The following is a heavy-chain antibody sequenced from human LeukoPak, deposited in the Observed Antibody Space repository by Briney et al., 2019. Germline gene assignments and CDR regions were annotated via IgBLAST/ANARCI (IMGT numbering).Heavy chain of an antibody. CDR1: GFTFSRYW. Sequence: GGSLRLSCEASGFTFSRYWMHWVRQAPGKGLVWVSRIKSDGKTNYADSVKGRFTISRDNAKNTVSLQMDSLRAEDTGVYYCARAPAEVGGYYPEYFRHWGQGTLVTVSS. CDR3: ARAPAEVGGYYPEYFRH. V-gene: IGHV3-74*01. CDR2: IKSDGKT. J-gene: IGHJ1*01. D-gene: IGHD3-22*01.